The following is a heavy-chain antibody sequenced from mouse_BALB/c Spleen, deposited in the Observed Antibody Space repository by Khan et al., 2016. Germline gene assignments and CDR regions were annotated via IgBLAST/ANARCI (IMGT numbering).Heavy chain of an antibody. D-gene: IGHD1-1*01. CDR3: TRSDYGDKDAMDY. CDR1: GYSITSDYA. CDR2: ISYSGST. J-gene: IGHJ4*01. V-gene: IGHV3-2*02. Sequence: EVQLVESGPGLVKPSQSLSLTCTVTGYSITSDYAWNWIRQFPGNRLEWMGYISYSGSTSYNPSLKSRISINRDTPKYHFFLHLNSVTSEDTATYYCTRSDYGDKDAMDYWGQGTSVTVSS.